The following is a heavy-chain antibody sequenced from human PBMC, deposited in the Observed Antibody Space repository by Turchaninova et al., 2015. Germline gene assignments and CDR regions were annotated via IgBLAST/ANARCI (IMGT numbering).Heavy chain of an antibody. CDR3: ARASSATFYYRMDV. V-gene: IGHV4-59*01. D-gene: IGHD1-1*01. CDR1: GGSISSSY. J-gene: IGHJ6*02. CDR2: MYYRWNA. Sequence: QVQLQESGPGLVKASETLSLTCTVSGGSISSSYWNWIRQAPGKGLDLIGYMYYRWNANDHPSLKGRVTISVETSKNQFSLNLSSVTAADTAVYYCARASSATFYYRMDVWGQGTTVTVSS.